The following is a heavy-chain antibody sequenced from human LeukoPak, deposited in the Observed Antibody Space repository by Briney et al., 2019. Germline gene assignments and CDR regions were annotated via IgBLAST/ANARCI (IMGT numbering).Heavy chain of an antibody. CDR2: ISYDGSNK. J-gene: IGHJ4*02. D-gene: IGHD3-9*01. CDR3: AKDLYLTGYSFDY. V-gene: IGHV3-30*18. CDR1: GFTFSSYG. Sequence: PGGSLRLSCAASGFTFSSYGMHWVHQAPGKGLEWVAVISYDGSNKYYADSVKGRFTISRDNSKNTLYLQMNSLRAEDTAVYYCAKDLYLTGYSFDYWGQGTLVTVSS.